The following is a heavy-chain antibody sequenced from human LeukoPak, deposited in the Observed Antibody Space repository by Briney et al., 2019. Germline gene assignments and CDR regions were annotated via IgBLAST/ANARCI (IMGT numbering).Heavy chain of an antibody. CDR2: INWNGGST. V-gene: IGHV3-20*04. D-gene: IGHD3-10*02. Sequence: GGSLRLSCAASGFTFDDYGMSWVRQAPGKGLEWVSGINWNGGSTGYADSVKGRFTISRDNAKNSLYLQMNTLRAEDTAVYYCAELGITMIGGVWGKGTTVTISS. CDR1: GFTFDDYG. J-gene: IGHJ6*04. CDR3: AELGITMIGGV.